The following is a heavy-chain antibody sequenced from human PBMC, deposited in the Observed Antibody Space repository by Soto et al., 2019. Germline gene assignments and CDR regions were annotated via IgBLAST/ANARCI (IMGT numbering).Heavy chain of an antibody. J-gene: IGHJ5*02. CDR1: GGSFSGYY. Sequence: PSETLSLTCAVYGGSFSGYYWSWIRQPPGKGLEWIGEINHSGSTNYNPSLKSRVTISVDTSKNQFSLKLSSVTAADTAVYYCARAPIAAAKNPNWFDPWCPGIRVTVAS. CDR2: INHSGST. V-gene: IGHV4-34*01. CDR3: ARAPIAAAKNPNWFDP. D-gene: IGHD6-13*01.